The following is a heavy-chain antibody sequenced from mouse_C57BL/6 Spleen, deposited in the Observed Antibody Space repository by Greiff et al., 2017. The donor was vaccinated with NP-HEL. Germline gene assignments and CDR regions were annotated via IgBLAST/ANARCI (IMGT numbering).Heavy chain of an antibody. J-gene: IGHJ4*01. CDR2: INPNYGTT. V-gene: IGHV1-39*01. Sequence: VQLQQSGPELVKPGASVKISCKASGYSFTDYNMNWVKQSNGKSLEWIGVINPNYGTTSYNQKFKGKATLTVDQSSSTAYMQLNSLTSEDSAVYYCASNHYGSTHYYAMDYWGQGTSVTVSS. CDR1: GYSFTDYN. D-gene: IGHD1-1*01. CDR3: ASNHYGSTHYYAMDY.